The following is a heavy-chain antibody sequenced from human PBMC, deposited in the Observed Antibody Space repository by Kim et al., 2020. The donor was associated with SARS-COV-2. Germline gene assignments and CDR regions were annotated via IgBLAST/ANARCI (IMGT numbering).Heavy chain of an antibody. Sequence: GGSLRLSCAASGFTFSNAWMSWVRQAPGKGLEWVGRIKSKTDGGTTDYAAPVKGRFTISRDDSKNTLYLQMNSLKTEDTAVYYCTTDYSGYDYEPLYRYYYYGMDVWGQGTTVTVSS. D-gene: IGHD5-12*01. V-gene: IGHV3-15*01. J-gene: IGHJ6*02. CDR1: GFTFSNAW. CDR2: IKSKTDGGTT. CDR3: TTDYSGYDYEPLYRYYYYGMDV.